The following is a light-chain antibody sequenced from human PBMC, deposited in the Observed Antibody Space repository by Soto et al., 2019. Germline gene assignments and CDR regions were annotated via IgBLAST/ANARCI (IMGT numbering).Light chain of an antibody. J-gene: IGKJ3*01. CDR3: QQTFDTLFT. CDR2: AAS. CDR1: QSVGIH. V-gene: IGKV1-39*01. Sequence: DIEMTQSPSSLSASVGDRVTITCRASQSVGIHLNWYQQKPGKAPKLLIFAASRLHRGVPSRFSGSASGRDFTLTISSLQPEYFATYYCQQTFDTLFTFGPGIKVDVK.